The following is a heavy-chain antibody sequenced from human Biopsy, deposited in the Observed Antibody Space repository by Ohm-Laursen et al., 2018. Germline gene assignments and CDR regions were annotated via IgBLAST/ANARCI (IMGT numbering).Heavy chain of an antibody. Sequence: TLSLTCTVSGVSTSSYFWSWIRQPLGKGLEWIGYVSYSGNTKYNPSLKSRVIISADTSKNHFSLKLTSVTAADTAVYYCARESTLAGDFDSWGQGTLVTVSS. CDR1: GVSTSSYF. J-gene: IGHJ4*02. D-gene: IGHD6-19*01. V-gene: IGHV4-59*01. CDR2: VSYSGNT. CDR3: ARESTLAGDFDS.